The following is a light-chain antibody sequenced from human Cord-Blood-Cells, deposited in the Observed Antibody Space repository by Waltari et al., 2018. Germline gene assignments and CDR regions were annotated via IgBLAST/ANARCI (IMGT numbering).Light chain of an antibody. Sequence: DIVLTPSPATLSVSPGDRATLSCRASQSVSSNLAWYQQKPGQAPRLLIYGASTRATGIPARFSGSGSGTEFTLTISSLQSEDFAVYYCQQYSSWPFTFGPGTKVDIK. CDR1: QSVSSN. CDR2: GAS. CDR3: QQYSSWPFT. V-gene: IGKV3-15*01. J-gene: IGKJ3*01.